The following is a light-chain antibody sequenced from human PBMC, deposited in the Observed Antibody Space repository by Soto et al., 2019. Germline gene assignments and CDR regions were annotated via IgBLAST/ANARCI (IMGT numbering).Light chain of an antibody. CDR2: GAS. J-gene: IGKJ4*01. CDR1: QSVGSSY. CDR3: QQYGRSPRT. Sequence: IVVSQSASTLSLSPGERATLSCGASQSVGSSYLAWYQQKPGLAPRLLIYGASSRATGIPDRFSGSGSGTDFTLTISRLESEDFAVYYCQQYGRSPRTFGEGTKVDIK. V-gene: IGKV3D-20*01.